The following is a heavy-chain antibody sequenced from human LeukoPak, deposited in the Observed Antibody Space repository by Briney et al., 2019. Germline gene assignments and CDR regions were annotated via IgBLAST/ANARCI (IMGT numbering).Heavy chain of an antibody. Sequence: GGSLRLSCAASGFTVSSNYMSCVRQAPGKGLEWVSVIYSGGSTYYADSVKGLFTISRDNSKNTLYLQMNSLRAEDTAVYYCARGRLGCSGGSCHPDYWGQGTLVTVSS. V-gene: IGHV3-53*01. D-gene: IGHD2-15*01. CDR2: IYSGGST. J-gene: IGHJ4*02. CDR3: ARGRLGCSGGSCHPDY. CDR1: GFTVSSNY.